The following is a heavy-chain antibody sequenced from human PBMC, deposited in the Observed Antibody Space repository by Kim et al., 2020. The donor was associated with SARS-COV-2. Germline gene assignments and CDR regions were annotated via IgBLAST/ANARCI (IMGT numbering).Heavy chain of an antibody. Sequence: SQTLSLTCAISGDSVSSNSAAWNWIRQSPSRGLEWLGRTYYRSKWYNDYAVSVKSRITINPDTSKNQFSLQLNSMTPEDTAVYYCARDDQGIRGGTTGYYYGMDVWGQGTTVTVSS. CDR3: ARDDQGIRGGTTGYYYGMDV. D-gene: IGHD1-1*01. CDR1: GDSVSSNSAA. J-gene: IGHJ6*02. CDR2: TYYRSKWYN. V-gene: IGHV6-1*01.